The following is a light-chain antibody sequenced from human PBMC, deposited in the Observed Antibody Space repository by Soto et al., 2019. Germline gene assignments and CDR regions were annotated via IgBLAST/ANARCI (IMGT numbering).Light chain of an antibody. CDR2: EVN. Sequence: QSALTQPASVSGSPGQSITISCTGTSSDVGGYNYVSWYQQHPGKAPKLMIYEVNYRPLGVSNRFSGSKSGNTASLTVSGLQAEDEADYYCSSYAGSSNVFGTGTKLTVL. CDR3: SSYAGSSNV. V-gene: IGLV2-14*01. CDR1: SSDVGGYNY. J-gene: IGLJ1*01.